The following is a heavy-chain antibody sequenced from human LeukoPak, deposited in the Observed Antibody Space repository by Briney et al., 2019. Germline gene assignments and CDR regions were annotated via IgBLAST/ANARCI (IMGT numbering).Heavy chain of an antibody. J-gene: IGHJ6*03. Sequence: ASVKVSCKASGYTFTSYDINWVRQAPGQGLEWMGWISADNGNTDYAQKFQVRVTMTTDTSTSTAYMELRSLRSDDTAVYYCARSSGTSKYYYDSSGYYDYYYYYYMDVWGKGTTVTVSS. CDR3: ARSSGTSKYYYDSSGYYDYYYYYYMDV. CDR2: ISADNGNT. D-gene: IGHD3-22*01. CDR1: GYTFTSYD. V-gene: IGHV1-18*01.